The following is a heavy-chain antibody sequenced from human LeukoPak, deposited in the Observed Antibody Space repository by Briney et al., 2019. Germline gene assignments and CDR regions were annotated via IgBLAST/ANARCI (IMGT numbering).Heavy chain of an antibody. J-gene: IGHJ4*02. CDR3: AKTRYDFWSGYPKSLDY. Sequence: GGSLRLSCAASGFTFSSYAMGWVRQAPGKGLEWVSAISGSGGSTYYADSVKGRFTISRDNSKNTLYLQMNSLRAEDTAVYYCAKTRYDFWSGYPKSLDYWGQGTLVTVSS. CDR1: GFTFSSYA. V-gene: IGHV3-23*01. CDR2: ISGSGGST. D-gene: IGHD3-3*01.